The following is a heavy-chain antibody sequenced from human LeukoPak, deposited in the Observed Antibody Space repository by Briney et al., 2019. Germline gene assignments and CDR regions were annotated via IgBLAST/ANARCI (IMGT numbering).Heavy chain of an antibody. J-gene: IGHJ4*02. V-gene: IGHV2-5*08. CDR3: AHRPNRYNSGWNTGFFDY. D-gene: IGHD6-25*01. CDR1: GGSVSSGSCY. CDR2: VYWDDDN. Sequence: TLSLTCTVSGGSVSSGSCYWSWIRQPPGKALEWLAFVYWDDDNRYSPSLRSRLTVTKDTSENQVVLTMTNMDPVDTATYYCAHRPNRYNSGWNTGFFDYWGQGSLVTVSS.